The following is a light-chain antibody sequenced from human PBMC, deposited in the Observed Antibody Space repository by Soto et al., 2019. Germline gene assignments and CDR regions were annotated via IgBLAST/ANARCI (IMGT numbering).Light chain of an antibody. CDR1: SSDVGGYNY. V-gene: IGLV2-14*01. Sequence: QSALTQPASVSGSPGQSITIYCTGTSSDVGGYNYVSWYQQHPGIAPKLMIYDVSNRPSGVSNRFSGSKSGNTASLTISGLQAEDEADYYCSSYTSSSTYVVFGGGTKLTVL. CDR2: DVS. CDR3: SSYTSSSTYVV. J-gene: IGLJ2*01.